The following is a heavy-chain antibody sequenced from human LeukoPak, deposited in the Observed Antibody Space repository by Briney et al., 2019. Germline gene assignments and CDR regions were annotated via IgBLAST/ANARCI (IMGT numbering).Heavy chain of an antibody. CDR2: ISYDGSNK. Sequence: GRSLRLSRAASGFTFSSYAMHWVRQAPGKGLEWVAVISYDGSNKYYADSVKGRFTISRDNSKNTLYLQMNSLRAEDTAVYYCARDSMITFGGVSYYFDYWGQGTLVTVSS. CDR3: ARDSMITFGGVSYYFDY. CDR1: GFTFSSYA. J-gene: IGHJ4*02. D-gene: IGHD3-16*01. V-gene: IGHV3-30-3*01.